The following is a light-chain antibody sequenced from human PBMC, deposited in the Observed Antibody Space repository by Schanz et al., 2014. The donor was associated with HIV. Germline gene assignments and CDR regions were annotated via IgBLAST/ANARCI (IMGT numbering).Light chain of an antibody. CDR3: QQDNSFPLT. Sequence: DIQMTQSPSSVSASVGDRVTITCRASQAISSWLAWYQQNPGKPPKLLIYAASKLHSGVPSRFSGSGSGTDFSLTINSLQPEDFATYYCQQDNSFPLTFGRGTKVEIK. V-gene: IGKV1-12*01. J-gene: IGKJ4*01. CDR1: QAISSW. CDR2: AAS.